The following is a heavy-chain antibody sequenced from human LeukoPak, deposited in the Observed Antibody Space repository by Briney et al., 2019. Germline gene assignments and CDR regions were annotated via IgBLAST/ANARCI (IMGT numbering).Heavy chain of an antibody. CDR1: GYSFTNYY. V-gene: IGHV1-46*01. CDR2: INPSGGST. J-gene: IGHJ4*02. CDR3: ARTRGYYFDY. Sequence: GASVKVSCKASGYSFTNYYMHWVRQAPGQGLEWMGMINPSGGSTTYAQKFQGRVTMTRDMSTSTVYMERSSLTSEDTAVCYCARTRGYYFDYWGQGTLLTVSS.